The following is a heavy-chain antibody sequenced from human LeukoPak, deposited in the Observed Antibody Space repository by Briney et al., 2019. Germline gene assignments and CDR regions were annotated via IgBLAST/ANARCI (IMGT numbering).Heavy chain of an antibody. D-gene: IGHD6-13*01. CDR2: IRSKLYDGTK. CDR3: TRLFSESSSWALDY. J-gene: IGHJ4*02. V-gene: IGHV3-49*04. Sequence: GGSLRLPCTASGFSFGDYAMSWVRQAPGKGREWVGFIRSKLYDGTKQYAASVKGRFTISRDDSKSIAYLQMNRLKTEDTAVYYCTRLFSESSSWALDYWGQGSLVTVSS. CDR1: GFSFGDYA.